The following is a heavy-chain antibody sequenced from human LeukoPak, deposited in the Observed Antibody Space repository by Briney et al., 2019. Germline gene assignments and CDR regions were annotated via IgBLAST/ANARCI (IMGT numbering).Heavy chain of an antibody. V-gene: IGHV3-15*01. CDR2: IQSKSDGGTT. CDR1: GFTFTNAW. Sequence: PGGSLRLSCAASGFTFTNAWMSWVRQVPGKGLEWVGRIQSKSDGGTTEYAAPVKGRFTISRDDSKNTLYLQMNSLKIEDTGMYYCTTPEPRDDSSGYSVNDAFDIWGQGTMVTVSS. CDR3: TTPEPRDDSSGYSVNDAFDI. D-gene: IGHD3-22*01. J-gene: IGHJ3*02.